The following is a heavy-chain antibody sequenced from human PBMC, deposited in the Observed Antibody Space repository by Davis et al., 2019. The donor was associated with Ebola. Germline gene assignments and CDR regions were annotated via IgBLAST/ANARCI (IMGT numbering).Heavy chain of an antibody. CDR2: ISDSGGST. CDR3: ARDPWGSGSYTH. Sequence: PGGSLRLSCAASGFTFSSYAMSWVRQAPGKGLQWVSSISDSGGSTYYADSVKGRFTISRDNSKNTLYLQMNSLRAEDTAVYYCARDPWGSGSYTHWGLGTLVSVSS. J-gene: IGHJ4*02. D-gene: IGHD3-10*01. V-gene: IGHV3-23*01. CDR1: GFTFSSYA.